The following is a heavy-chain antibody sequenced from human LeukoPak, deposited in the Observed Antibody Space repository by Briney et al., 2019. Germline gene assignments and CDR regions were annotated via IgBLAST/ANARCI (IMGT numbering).Heavy chain of an antibody. CDR3: AKDLARARAVYYYYGMDV. CDR1: GFTFSSYA. V-gene: IGHV3-23*01. CDR2: ISGSGGST. Sequence: GGSLRLSCAASGFTFSSYAMSWVRQAPGKGLEWVSAISGSGGSTYYADSVKGRFTISRDNSKNMLYLQMNSLRAEDTAVYYCAKDLARARAVYYYYGMDVWGQGTTVTVSS. J-gene: IGHJ6*02.